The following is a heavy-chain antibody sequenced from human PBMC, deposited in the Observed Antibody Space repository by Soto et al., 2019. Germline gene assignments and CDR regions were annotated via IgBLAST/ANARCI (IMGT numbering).Heavy chain of an antibody. V-gene: IGHV3-48*01. CDR1: GFTFSSYS. J-gene: IGHJ4*02. CDR3: TGYCSSTSSHPLY. Sequence: EVPLVESGGGLVQPGGSLRLSCAASGFTFSSYSMNWVRQAPGKGLEWVSYISSSSSSIYYADSVKGRFTISRDNAKKSLYLQMNSLRAEDTAVYYCTGYCSSTSSHPLYWGQGTLVTVSS. D-gene: IGHD2-2*01. CDR2: ISSSSSSI.